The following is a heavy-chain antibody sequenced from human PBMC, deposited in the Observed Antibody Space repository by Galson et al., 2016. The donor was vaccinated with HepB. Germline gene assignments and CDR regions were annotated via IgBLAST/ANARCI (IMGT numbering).Heavy chain of an antibody. CDR1: GFTFSSFS. J-gene: IGHJ4*02. CDR2: ITGNGGSL. D-gene: IGHD6-19*01. V-gene: IGHV3-23*01. CDR3: AKRITSVWQWLAAFGF. Sequence: SLRLSCAASGFTFSSFSMVWVRQAPGKGLEWVAFITGNGGSLFYADSVKGRFTISRDNLENTVYLQMNNLRAEDTAVYYCAKRITSVWQWLAAFGFWGQGTRVTVSS.